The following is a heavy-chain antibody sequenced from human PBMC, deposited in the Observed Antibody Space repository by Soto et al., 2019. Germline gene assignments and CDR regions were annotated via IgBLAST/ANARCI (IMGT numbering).Heavy chain of an antibody. Sequence: QLGGSLRLSCAASGFTFSSYAMSWVRQAPGKGLEWVSAISGSGGSTYYADSVKGRFTISRDNSKNTLYLQMNSLRAEDTAVYYCAKGPSSSSWYYFDYWGQGTLVTVSS. D-gene: IGHD6-13*01. V-gene: IGHV3-23*01. J-gene: IGHJ4*02. CDR3: AKGPSSSSWYYFDY. CDR1: GFTFSSYA. CDR2: ISGSGGST.